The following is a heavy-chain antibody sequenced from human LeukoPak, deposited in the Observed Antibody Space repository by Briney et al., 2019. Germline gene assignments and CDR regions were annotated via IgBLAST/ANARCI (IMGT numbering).Heavy chain of an antibody. CDR1: GFTFDDYA. D-gene: IGHD3-10*01. CDR3: AKDIFTMVRGVVDY. V-gene: IGHV3-9*01. CDR2: ISWNSGSV. J-gene: IGHJ4*02. Sequence: PGRSLRLSCAASGFTFDDYAMHWVRQAPGKGLEWVSGISWNSGSVGYADSAKGRFTISRDNAKNSLYLQMNSLRAEDTALYYYAKDIFTMVRGVVDYWGQGTLVTVSS.